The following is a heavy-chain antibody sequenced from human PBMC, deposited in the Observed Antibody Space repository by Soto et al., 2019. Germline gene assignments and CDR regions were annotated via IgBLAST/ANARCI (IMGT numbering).Heavy chain of an antibody. V-gene: IGHV1-2*02. CDR3: ARDRTPAWIFWSGPYLSGLPYYYYYGMDV. D-gene: IGHD3-3*01. CDR2: INPNSGGT. J-gene: IGHJ6*02. CDR1: GYTFTGYY. Sequence: GASVKVSCKASGYTFTGYYMHWVRQAPGQGLEWMGWINPNSGGTNYAQKFQGRVTMTRDTSISTAYMELSELRSDDTAVYYCARDRTPAWIFWSGPYLSGLPYYYYYGMDVWGQGTTVTVSS.